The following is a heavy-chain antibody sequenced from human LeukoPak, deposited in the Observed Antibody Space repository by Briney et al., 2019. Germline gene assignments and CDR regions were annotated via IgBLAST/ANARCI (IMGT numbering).Heavy chain of an antibody. J-gene: IGHJ3*02. V-gene: IGHV4-4*07. D-gene: IGHD1-26*01. Sequence: AETLSLTCAVSGASITSCYWSWVRQSAGKGLEWIGRLYTTGTTNYNPSLKSRVTMSGDSSKNQLSLTLTSVTTADTAVYYCVRDGANWEEPNDAFDTWGQGALLTVSS. CDR3: VRDGANWEEPNDAFDT. CDR1: GASITSCY. CDR2: LYTTGTT.